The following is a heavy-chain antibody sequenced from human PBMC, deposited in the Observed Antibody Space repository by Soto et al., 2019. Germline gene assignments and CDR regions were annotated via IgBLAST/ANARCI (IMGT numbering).Heavy chain of an antibody. CDR1: GFTVSSHD. J-gene: IGHJ4*01. Sequence: EVQLVESGGGLIQPGGSLRLSCAASGFTVSSHDMSWVRQAPGKGLAWVSVLYSGGSTYYADSVKSRFTISRANSKNTLCLQMNSLRVEDTAVYYCARGPSRVASTAPEYWGHVTRVTVST. V-gene: IGHV3-53*01. CDR2: LYSGGST. D-gene: IGHD2-15*01. CDR3: ARGPSRVASTAPEY.